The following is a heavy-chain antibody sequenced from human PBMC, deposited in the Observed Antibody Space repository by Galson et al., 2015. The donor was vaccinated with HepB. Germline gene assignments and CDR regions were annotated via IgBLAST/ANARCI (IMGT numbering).Heavy chain of an antibody. J-gene: IGHJ5*02. CDR3: AKGGPYYYDGSLFDP. Sequence: SLRLSCAASGFTFSRYAMSWLRLAPGKGLQWVSGITASGGSTQDADSVKGRFAISRDNSKNTLYLQLNSLRAEDTAVYYCAKGGPYYYDGSLFDPWGRGTLVTVSS. CDR1: GFTFSRYA. D-gene: IGHD3-22*01. V-gene: IGHV3-23*01. CDR2: ITASGGST.